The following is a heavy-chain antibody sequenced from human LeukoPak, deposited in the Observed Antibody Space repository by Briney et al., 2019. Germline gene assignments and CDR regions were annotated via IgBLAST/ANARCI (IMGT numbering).Heavy chain of an antibody. CDR3: ARGRFWSGYYPYYYYYMDV. D-gene: IGHD3-3*01. CDR1: GGSISSYY. Sequence: SETLSLTCTVSGGSISSYYWSWIRQPPGKGLEWIGYIYYSGSTNYNPSLKSRVTISVDTSKNQFSLKLSSVTAADTAVYYCARGRFWSGYYPYYYYYMDVWGKGTTVTVSS. J-gene: IGHJ6*03. V-gene: IGHV4-59*12. CDR2: IYYSGST.